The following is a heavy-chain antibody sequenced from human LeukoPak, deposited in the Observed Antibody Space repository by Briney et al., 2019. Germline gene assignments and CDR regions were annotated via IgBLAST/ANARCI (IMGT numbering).Heavy chain of an antibody. CDR2: ISSSSSYI. D-gene: IGHD3-9*01. J-gene: IGHJ3*02. V-gene: IGHV3-21*01. CDR1: GFTFSSYS. Sequence: GGSLRLSCAASGFTFSSYSMNWVRQAPGKGLEWVSSISSSSSYIYYADSVKGRFTISRDNAKNSLYLQMNSLRAEDTAVYYCARDGAGYDAFDIWGQGTMVTVSS. CDR3: ARDGAGYDAFDI.